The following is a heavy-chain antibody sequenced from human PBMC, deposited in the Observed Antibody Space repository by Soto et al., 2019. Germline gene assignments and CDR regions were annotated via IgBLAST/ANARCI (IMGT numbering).Heavy chain of an antibody. CDR2: ISYDGSNK. Sequence: QVQLVESGGGVVQPGRSLRLSCAASGFTFSSYGMHWVRQAPVKGLEWVAVISYDGSNKYYADSVKGRFTISRDNSKNTLYLQMNSLRAEDTAVYYCAKDRYYYDSSGYYPYYFDYWGQGTLVTVSS. V-gene: IGHV3-30*18. CDR1: GFTFSSYG. CDR3: AKDRYYYDSSGYYPYYFDY. J-gene: IGHJ4*02. D-gene: IGHD3-22*01.